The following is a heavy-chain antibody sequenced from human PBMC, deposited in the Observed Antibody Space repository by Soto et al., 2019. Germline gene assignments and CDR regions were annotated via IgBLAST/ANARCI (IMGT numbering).Heavy chain of an antibody. CDR1: GGSISSGGYY. CDR2: IYYSGST. CDR3: ARGYYGSGSYYGGGLYFDY. J-gene: IGHJ4*02. D-gene: IGHD3-10*01. Sequence: QVQLQESGPGLVKPSQTLSLTCTVSGGSISSGGYYWSWIRQHPGKGLEWIGYIYYSGSTYYNPSLKSRVTISVDTSKNQFSLKLSSVTAADTAVYYCARGYYGSGSYYGGGLYFDYWGQGTLVTVSS. V-gene: IGHV4-31*03.